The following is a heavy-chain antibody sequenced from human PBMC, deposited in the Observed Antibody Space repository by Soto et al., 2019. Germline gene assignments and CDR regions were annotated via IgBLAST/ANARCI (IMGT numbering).Heavy chain of an antibody. Sequence: ASVKVSCKVSGYTFTGYYMHWVRQAPGQGLEWMGWINPNSGGTNYAQKFQGWVTMTRDTSISTAYMELSRLRSDDTAVYYCARGGSLWFGELSAYYYGMDVWGQGTTVTVSS. CDR2: INPNSGGT. J-gene: IGHJ6*02. V-gene: IGHV1-2*04. CDR3: ARGGSLWFGELSAYYYGMDV. CDR1: GYTFTGYY. D-gene: IGHD3-10*01.